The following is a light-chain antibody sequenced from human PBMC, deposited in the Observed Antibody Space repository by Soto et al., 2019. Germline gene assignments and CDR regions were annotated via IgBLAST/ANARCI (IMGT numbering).Light chain of an antibody. Sequence: DIQMTQSPSSLSASVGDRVTITCRSSQSISYYLNLYQQKPGRAPRLLIYTTSSLQSGVPSKFSGSASGTDFTLTISSLQPEDFATYYCQQSYTTPWTFGQGSKVDIK. CDR2: TTS. CDR3: QQSYTTPWT. V-gene: IGKV1-39*01. J-gene: IGKJ1*01. CDR1: QSISYY.